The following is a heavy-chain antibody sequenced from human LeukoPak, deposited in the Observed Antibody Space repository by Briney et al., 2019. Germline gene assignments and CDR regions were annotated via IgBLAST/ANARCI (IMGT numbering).Heavy chain of an antibody. Sequence: SETLSLTCTVSGDSISSFYWSWIRQPPGKRPEGIGYISYSGSTEYNPSLRSRVTISVDTSKNQLSLELSSVTAADTAVYYCARGGASSNWFDPWGQGTLVTVSS. D-gene: IGHD4/OR15-4a*01. J-gene: IGHJ5*02. CDR2: ISYSGST. V-gene: IGHV4-59*01. CDR3: ARGGASSNWFDP. CDR1: GDSISSFY.